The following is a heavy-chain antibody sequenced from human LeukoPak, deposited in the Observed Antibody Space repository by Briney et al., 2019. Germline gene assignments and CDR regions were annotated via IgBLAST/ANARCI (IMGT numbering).Heavy chain of an antibody. CDR2: IIPIFGTA. CDR1: GGTFRSYA. D-gene: IGHD3-22*01. J-gene: IGHJ4*02. CDR3: ARDYYDSSGYYLSFDY. Sequence: SVKVSCKASGGTFRSYAISWVRQAPGQGLEWMGGIIPIFGTANYAQKFQGRVTITADESTSTAYMELSSLRSEDTAVYYCARDYYDSSGYYLSFDYWGQGTLVTVSS. V-gene: IGHV1-69*01.